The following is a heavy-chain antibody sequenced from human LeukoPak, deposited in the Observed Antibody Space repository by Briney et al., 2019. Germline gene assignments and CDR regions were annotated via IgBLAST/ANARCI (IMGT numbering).Heavy chain of an antibody. D-gene: IGHD5-24*01. J-gene: IGHJ4*02. CDR2: IYYSGST. Sequence: PSETLSLTCTVSGGSISSSSYYWGWIRQPPGKGLEWIGSIYYSGSTYYNPSLKSRVTISVDTSKNQFSLKLSSVTAADTAVYYCARNGIGDGYSRVDYWGPGTLVTVSS. V-gene: IGHV4-39*01. CDR3: ARNGIGDGYSRVDY. CDR1: GGSISSSSYY.